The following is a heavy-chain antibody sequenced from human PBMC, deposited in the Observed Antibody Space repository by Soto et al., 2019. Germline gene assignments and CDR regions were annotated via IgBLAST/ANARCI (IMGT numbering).Heavy chain of an antibody. CDR2: IWYDGNNQ. J-gene: IGHJ6*02. V-gene: IGHV3-33*01. CDR3: ARDDIPGIAVATYGMDV. CDR1: GFAFSTYG. Sequence: RLSCAASGFAFSTYGMHWVRQAPGKGLEWVAVIWYDGNNQYYTDSVEGRFTISRDNSHNTLYLQMNSLRAEDTAVYYCARDDIPGIAVATYGMDVWGQGTTVTVSS. D-gene: IGHD6-19*01.